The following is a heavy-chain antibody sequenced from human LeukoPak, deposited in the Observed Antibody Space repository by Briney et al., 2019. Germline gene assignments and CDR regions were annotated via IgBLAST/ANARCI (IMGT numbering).Heavy chain of an antibody. J-gene: IGHJ4*02. CDR1: GFTFNSYT. D-gene: IGHD6-13*01. CDR3: ARARSSSWYDY. CDR2: ISSSSSYI. Sequence: PGGSLRLSCTASGFTFNSYTMNWVRQAPGKGLEWVSSISSSSSYIYYTDSLKGRFTISRDNAKNSLYLQMNSLRAEDTAVYYCARARSSSWYDYWGQGTLVTVSS. V-gene: IGHV3-21*01.